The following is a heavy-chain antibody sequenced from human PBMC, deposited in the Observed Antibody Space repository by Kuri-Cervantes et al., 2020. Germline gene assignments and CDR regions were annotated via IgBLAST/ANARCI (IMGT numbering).Heavy chain of an antibody. D-gene: IGHD3-22*01. Sequence: SVKVSCKASGYTFTYRYLHWVRQAPGQALEWMGWITPFNGNTNYAQKFQGRVTMTTDTSTSTAYMELRSLRSDDTAVYYCATARVVVPPGLGIWGQGTMVTVSS. CDR3: ATARVVVPPGLGI. V-gene: IGHV1-45*02. CDR1: GYTFTYRY. J-gene: IGHJ3*02. CDR2: ITPFNGNT.